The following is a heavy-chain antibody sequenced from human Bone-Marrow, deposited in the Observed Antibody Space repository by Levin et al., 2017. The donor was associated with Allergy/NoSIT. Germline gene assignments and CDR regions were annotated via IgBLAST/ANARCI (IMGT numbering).Heavy chain of an antibody. Sequence: GGSLRLSCAASGFTFSSYSMNWVRQAPGKGLEWVSYISSSSSTIYYADSVKGRFTISRDNAKNSLYLQMNSLRDEDTAVYYCARTADIVVVPAGGGGSYGMDVWGQGTTVTVSS. V-gene: IGHV3-48*02. CDR3: ARTADIVVVPAGGGGSYGMDV. CDR2: ISSSSSTI. D-gene: IGHD2-2*01. CDR1: GFTFSSYS. J-gene: IGHJ6*02.